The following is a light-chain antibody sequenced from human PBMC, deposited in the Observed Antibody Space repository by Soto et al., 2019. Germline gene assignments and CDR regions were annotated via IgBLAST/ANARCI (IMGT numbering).Light chain of an antibody. J-gene: IGKJ3*01. CDR2: AAS. V-gene: IGKV1-27*01. CDR1: QDIRKF. Sequence: DIQMTQSPTSLSASVGDRVTITCRSSQDIRKFVAWYQQKPVKAPKLLIYAASTLQSGVPSRFSGSGSGTDFPLTINRLQPEDVATYSCQKYSSVPVFGPGTKVEIK. CDR3: QKYSSVPV.